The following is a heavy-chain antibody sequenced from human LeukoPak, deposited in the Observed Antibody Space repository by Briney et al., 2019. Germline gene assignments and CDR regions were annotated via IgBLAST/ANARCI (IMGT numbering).Heavy chain of an antibody. V-gene: IGHV4-59*01. CDR2: IYYSGST. D-gene: IGHD4-17*01. Sequence: LETLSLTCTVSGGSISSYYWSWIRQPPGKGLEWIGYIYYSGSTNYNPSLKSRVTISVDTSKNQFSLKLSSVTAADTAVYYCAREQGTVTTNWFDPWGQGTLVTVSS. CDR1: GGSISSYY. CDR3: AREQGTVTTNWFDP. J-gene: IGHJ5*02.